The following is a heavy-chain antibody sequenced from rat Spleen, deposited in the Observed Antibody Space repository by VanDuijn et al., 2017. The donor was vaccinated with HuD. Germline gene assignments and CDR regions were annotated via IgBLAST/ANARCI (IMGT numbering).Heavy chain of an antibody. CDR3: ARYYSYFDY. CDR2: IWAGGGT. Sequence: QVQLKESGPGVVQPSQTLSLTCTVSGFSLPSYHVRWVRQPPGKSLVWMGTIWAGGGTNYNSAVQSRLTISRDTSKSQVFLKMNSLQTEDTAMYFCARYYSYFDYWGQGVMVTVSS. D-gene: IGHD1-1*01. J-gene: IGHJ2*01. CDR1: GFSLPSYH. V-gene: IGHV2-16*01.